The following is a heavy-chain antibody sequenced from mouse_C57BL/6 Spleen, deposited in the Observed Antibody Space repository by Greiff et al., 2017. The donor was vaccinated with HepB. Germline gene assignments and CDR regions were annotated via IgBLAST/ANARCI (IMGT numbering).Heavy chain of an antibody. CDR2: INPYNGGT. CDR1: GYTFTDYY. V-gene: IGHV1-19*01. D-gene: IGHD2-5*01. CDR3: VRRYSNWENYFDY. J-gene: IGHJ2*01. Sequence: EVQLQQSGPVLVKPGASVKMSCKASGYTFTDYYMNWVKQSHGKSLEWIGVINPYNGGTSYNQKFKGKATLTVDKSSSTAYMELNSLTSEDSAVYYCVRRYSNWENYFDYWGQGTTLTVSS.